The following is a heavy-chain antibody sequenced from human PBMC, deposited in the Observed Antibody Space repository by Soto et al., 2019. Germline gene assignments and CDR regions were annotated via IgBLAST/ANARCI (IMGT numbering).Heavy chain of an antibody. CDR3: AREWPALVLTYYTGMDV. D-gene: IGHD3-9*01. V-gene: IGHV3-30-3*01. CDR2: ISGDGSNQ. CDR1: GFTFSGYA. Sequence: QVQLVESGGGVVQPGRSLRLSCAASGFTFSGYALHWVRQAPGKGLEWVAVISGDGSNQYYADSVKGRFTISRDNSKNTLYLQMNSLRAEDTAVYSCAREWPALVLTYYTGMDVWGKGTTVTVSS. J-gene: IGHJ6*04.